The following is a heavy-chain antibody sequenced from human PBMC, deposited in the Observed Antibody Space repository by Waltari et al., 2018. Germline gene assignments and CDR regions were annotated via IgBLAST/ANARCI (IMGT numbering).Heavy chain of an antibody. Sequence: QVHLVESGGGVVQPGGSLRLSCAASEFTLSNYGMHWVRQAPGKGRECGAYLHSDGSFTVNADSGKGRFTISRDRSKNTLYLVRNNLRSEDTAVYYCANNPYCAGGSCLREWDYWGQGTLVSVSS. CDR2: LHSDGSFT. CDR1: EFTLSNYG. V-gene: IGHV3-30*02. CDR3: ANNPYCAGGSCLREWDY. D-gene: IGHD2-8*02. J-gene: IGHJ4*02.